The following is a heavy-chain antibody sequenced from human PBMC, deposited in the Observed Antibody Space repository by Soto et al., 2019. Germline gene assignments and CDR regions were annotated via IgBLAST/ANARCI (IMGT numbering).Heavy chain of an antibody. CDR2: INYSGTT. V-gene: IGHV4-31*03. CDR3: ARDHKWDGMDV. J-gene: IGHJ6*02. D-gene: IGHD1-26*01. Sequence: QVQLQESGPGLVKPSQTLSLTCSVSGGSFSSDSFIWSWVRQFPGKGLEWSGYINYSGTTYYNPSRRSRITMSVDTSKNQFSLNLSSVTAEDTAVYYCARDHKWDGMDVWGQGTTVTVSS. CDR1: GGSFSSDSFI.